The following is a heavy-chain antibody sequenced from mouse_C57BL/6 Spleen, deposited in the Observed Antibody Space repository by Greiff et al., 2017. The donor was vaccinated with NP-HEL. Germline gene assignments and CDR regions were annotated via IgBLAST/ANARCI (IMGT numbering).Heavy chain of an antibody. V-gene: IGHV1-80*01. CDR3: ARGGAAGYYPPFGY. Sequence: VQLQQSGAELVKPGASVKISCKASGYAFSSYWMNWVKQRPGKGLEWIGQIYPGDGDTNYNGKFKGKATLTAYKSSSTAYMQLSSLTSEGSAVYFCARGGAAGYYPPFGYWGQGTTLTVSS. CDR1: GYAFSSYW. CDR2: IYPGDGDT. J-gene: IGHJ2*01. D-gene: IGHD2-3*01.